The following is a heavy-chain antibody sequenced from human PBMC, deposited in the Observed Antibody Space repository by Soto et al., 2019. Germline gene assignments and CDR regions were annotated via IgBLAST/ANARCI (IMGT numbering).Heavy chain of an antibody. CDR1: GYIFTSYW. CDR3: ARQIYDSDTGPNFQYYFDS. J-gene: IGHJ4*02. D-gene: IGHD3-22*01. V-gene: IGHV5-10-1*01. Sequence: GGSLKLSFKASGYIFTSYWIGWVRQKPGKGLGWMGRIDPSDSQTYYSPSFRGHVTISVTKSITTVFLQWSSLRASDTAMYYCARQIYDSDTGPNFQYYFDSWGQGTPVTVSS. CDR2: IDPSDSQT.